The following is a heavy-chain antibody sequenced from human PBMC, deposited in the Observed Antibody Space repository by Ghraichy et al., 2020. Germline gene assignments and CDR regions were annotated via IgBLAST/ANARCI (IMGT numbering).Heavy chain of an antibody. D-gene: IGHD2-8*01. CDR1: GGTLNNYA. Sequence: SVKVSCKASGGTLNNYAISWVRQAPGQGLEWLGGFNPLFGTANYAQNFQGRVTMTADESTTTAFLEVSSLRLEDTAEYYCAGGPPAQLLVYFLDHWGQGSLVTVSS. CDR2: FNPLFGTA. CDR3: AGGPPAQLLVYFLDH. J-gene: IGHJ4*02. V-gene: IGHV1-69*13.